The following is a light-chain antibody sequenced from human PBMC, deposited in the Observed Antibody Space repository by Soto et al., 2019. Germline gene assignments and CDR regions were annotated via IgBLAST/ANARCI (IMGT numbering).Light chain of an antibody. J-gene: IGKJ4*01. CDR3: QPFHCYPLT. V-gene: IGKV1-5*01. CDR1: HSISRW. CDR2: DAS. Sequence: ENELTQYPSTLSVYVGDRDTITCLACHSISRWLAWYQQRPGKAPKLLIKDASILQNGVPSRFSGSGYRTEFALTLNSLHPDYFATYNYQPFHCYPLTFGGGTRLDIK.